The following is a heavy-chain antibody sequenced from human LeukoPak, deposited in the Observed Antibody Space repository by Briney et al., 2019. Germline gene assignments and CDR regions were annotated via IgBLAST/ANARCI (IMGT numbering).Heavy chain of an antibody. V-gene: IGHV4-39*07. J-gene: IGHJ4*02. CDR3: ARVGIVGVYFDY. Sequence: SETLSLTCTVSGGSISSSSYYWGWIRQPPGKGLEWIGSIYYSGSTYYNPSLKSRVTISVDTSKNQFSLKLSSVTAADTAVYYCARVGIVGVYFDYWGQGTLVTVSS. CDR1: GGSISSSSYY. D-gene: IGHD1-26*01. CDR2: IYYSGST.